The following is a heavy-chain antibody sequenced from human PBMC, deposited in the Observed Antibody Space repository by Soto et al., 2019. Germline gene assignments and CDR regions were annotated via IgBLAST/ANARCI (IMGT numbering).Heavy chain of an antibody. V-gene: IGHV4-39*01. CDR2: IYYSGST. J-gene: IGHJ6*02. CDR3: AFYVWGSGFAPGGMDV. CDR1: GGSISSSSYY. Sequence: QLQLQESGPGLVKPSETLSLTCTVSGGSISSSSYYWGWIRQPPGKGLEWIGSIYYSGSTYYNPSLESRVTISVDTSKNQFSLKLSSVTAADTAVYYCAFYVWGSGFAPGGMDVWGQGTTVTVSS. D-gene: IGHD3-16*01.